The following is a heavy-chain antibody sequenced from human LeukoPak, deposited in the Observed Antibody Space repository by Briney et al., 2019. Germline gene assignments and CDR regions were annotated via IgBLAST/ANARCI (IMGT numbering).Heavy chain of an antibody. CDR1: GFPFGDFA. CDR2: LYGGGHGR. D-gene: IGHD5-18*01. V-gene: IGHV3-23*01. J-gene: IGHJ4*02. CDR3: AKIEGAVTHSYCFDY. Sequence: GGSLRLTCIASGFPFGDFAMGWVRQAPGKGLEWVSGLYGGGHGRVYTDSVRGRFPVPRDNPEHTLYLQMNSLRAEGTAIYYCAKIEGAVTHSYCFDYWGQGTLVTVSS.